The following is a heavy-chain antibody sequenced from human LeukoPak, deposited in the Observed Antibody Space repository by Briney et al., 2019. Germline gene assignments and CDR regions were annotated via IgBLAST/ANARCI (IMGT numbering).Heavy chain of an antibody. CDR1: ADSFSSHY. CDR3: ARDLVTVTKGFDI. D-gene: IGHD4-17*01. J-gene: IGHJ3*02. Sequence: SETLSLTCAVSADSFSSHYWTWIRQPPGKGLEWNGYISYIGSTNYNPSLKSRVTISIDTTKHQFSLKLSSVTAADTAVYYCARDLVTVTKGFDIWGQGTMVSVSS. CDR2: ISYIGST. V-gene: IGHV4-59*11.